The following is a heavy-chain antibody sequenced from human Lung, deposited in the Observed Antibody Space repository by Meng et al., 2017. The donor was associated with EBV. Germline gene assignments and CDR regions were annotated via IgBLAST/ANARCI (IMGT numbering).Heavy chain of an antibody. CDR3: AREYSSSSGLPGP. CDR2: IYDSGST. CDR1: GGSLRFGDYY. D-gene: IGHD6-6*01. J-gene: IGHJ5*02. V-gene: IGHV4-30-4*08. Sequence: QAELADAGPGPVKPSPTLSLTCTCAGGSLRFGDYYWSWIRRPPGKGLEWIGYIYDSGSTSYNPSLMSRVTISVDTSRNQFSLKLTSVTAADTAVYYCAREYSSSSGLPGPWGQGTLVTVSS.